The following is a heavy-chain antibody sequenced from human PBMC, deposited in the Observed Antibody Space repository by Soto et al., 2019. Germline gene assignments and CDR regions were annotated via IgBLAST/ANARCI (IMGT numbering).Heavy chain of an antibody. D-gene: IGHD3-16*01. J-gene: IGHJ4*02. CDR1: GGSISSYY. Sequence: LSLTCTVSGGSISSYYWSWIRQPPGKGLEWVGYIYYSGSTSYNPSLKSRVTISVDMSKNQFSLKLSSVTAADTAVYYCARGGSGPFVFWGKATPVTDTS. V-gene: IGHV4-59*01. CDR3: ARGGSGPFVF. CDR2: IYYSGST.